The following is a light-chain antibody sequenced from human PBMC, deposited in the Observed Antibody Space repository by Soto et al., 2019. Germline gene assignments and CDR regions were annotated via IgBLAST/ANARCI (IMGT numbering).Light chain of an antibody. J-gene: IGLJ3*02. V-gene: IGLV3-27*01. CDR1: VLAKKH. Sequence: SYELTQSSSVSVSPGQTARITCSGDVLAKKHARWLQQKPGQAPVMLLYKDSERPPGIPERFSGSSSGTTVTLTISGAQVDDEADYYCYSTADNNWVFGGGTKLTVL. CDR2: KDS. CDR3: YSTADNNWV.